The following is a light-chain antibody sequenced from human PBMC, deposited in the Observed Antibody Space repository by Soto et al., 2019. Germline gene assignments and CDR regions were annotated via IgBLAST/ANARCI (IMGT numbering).Light chain of an antibody. Sequence: EIVMPQSPATLSVSPGERATLSCRASQSVSTNLAWYQQKPGQAPRLLIYDASTRATGIPARFSGSGSGTEFTLTISSLQSEDFAVYYCQQYNNWPPLTFGQGTKVEIK. J-gene: IGKJ1*01. CDR2: DAS. CDR1: QSVSTN. V-gene: IGKV3-15*01. CDR3: QQYNNWPPLT.